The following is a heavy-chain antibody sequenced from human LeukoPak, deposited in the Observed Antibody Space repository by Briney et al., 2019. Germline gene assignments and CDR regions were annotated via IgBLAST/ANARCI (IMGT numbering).Heavy chain of an antibody. CDR1: GFTFSSYA. Sequence: QPGGSLRLSCAASGFTFSSYAMSWVRQAPGKGLEWVSTISGGGGSTYYADSVKGRFTISRDNSKNTLCLQMNSLRAEDTALYYCARGYYYDSSGYSFFDYWGQGTLVTVSS. CDR3: ARGYYYDSSGYSFFDY. V-gene: IGHV3-23*01. D-gene: IGHD3-22*01. J-gene: IGHJ4*02. CDR2: ISGGGGST.